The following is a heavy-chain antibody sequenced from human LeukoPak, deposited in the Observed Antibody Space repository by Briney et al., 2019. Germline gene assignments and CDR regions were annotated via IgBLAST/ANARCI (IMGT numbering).Heavy chain of an antibody. D-gene: IGHD5-12*01. CDR1: GVTLSSYA. CDR2: IRSKAYGGTT. CDR3: TRALGGLRLYFDY. Sequence: GGSLRLSCAASGVTLSSYAMSWFRQAPGKGLEWVGFIRSKAYGGTTEYAASVKGRFTISRDDPIRIAYLQMNSLRTEDTAVYYCTRALGGLRLYFDYWGQGTLVTVSS. J-gene: IGHJ4*02. V-gene: IGHV3-49*03.